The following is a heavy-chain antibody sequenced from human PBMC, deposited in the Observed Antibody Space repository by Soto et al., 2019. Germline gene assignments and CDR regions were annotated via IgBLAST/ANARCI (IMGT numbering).Heavy chain of an antibody. Sequence: GVSLSLSCAASGFTFSSYWMSWVRQAPGKGLEWVANIKQDGSEKYYVDSVKGRFTISRDNAKNSLYLQMNSLRAEDTAVYYCAKDLGYAITAMVDYWGQGTLVTVSS. CDR2: IKQDGSEK. CDR1: GFTFSSYW. D-gene: IGHD5-18*01. V-gene: IGHV3-7*03. J-gene: IGHJ4*02. CDR3: AKDLGYAITAMVDY.